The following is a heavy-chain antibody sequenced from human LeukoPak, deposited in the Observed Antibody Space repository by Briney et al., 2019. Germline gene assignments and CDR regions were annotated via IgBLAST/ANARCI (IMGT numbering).Heavy chain of an antibody. V-gene: IGHV3-30*04. J-gene: IGHJ4*02. Sequence: PGGSLRLSCAASGFTFSSYAMHWVRQAPGKGLEWVAVIFYDGSMQYYADSVKGRFTISRDNSENSLYLQMSSLRTDDTAVYYCARDPRGPTGYDHSGRDSFDYWGQGSLVTVSA. CDR3: ARDPRGPTGYDHSGRDSFDY. D-gene: IGHD3-22*01. CDR1: GFTFSSYA. CDR2: IFYDGSMQ.